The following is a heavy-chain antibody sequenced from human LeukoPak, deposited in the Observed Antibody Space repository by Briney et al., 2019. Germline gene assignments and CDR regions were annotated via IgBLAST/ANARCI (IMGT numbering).Heavy chain of an antibody. CDR3: AKQIAPKYGFGAFDI. V-gene: IGHV3-30*02. CDR2: IRYDGITK. Sequence: GGSLRLSCAASGFTFNSFGIHWVRQAPGKGLEWVSFIRYDGITKYYVDSVKGRFTLSRDNSKYTVYLQMNSLRDEDTAVYYCAKQIAPKYGFGAFDIWGQGTMVTVSS. D-gene: IGHD2-21*01. J-gene: IGHJ3*02. CDR1: GFTFNSFG.